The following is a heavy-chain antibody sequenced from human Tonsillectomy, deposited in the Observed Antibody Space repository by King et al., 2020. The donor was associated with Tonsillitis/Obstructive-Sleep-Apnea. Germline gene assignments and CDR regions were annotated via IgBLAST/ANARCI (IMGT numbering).Heavy chain of an antibody. Sequence: QLVQSGAEVKKPGASLKISCKGSGYSFSSYWIGWVRQMPGKGLEWMGIVYPGDSDTKYSPSFQGQVTISADKSISTAYLQWSSLKASDTAMYYCARKLFWRGAHGDYRGYFDLCGRGTLVTVSS. J-gene: IGHJ2*01. CDR3: ARKLFWRGAHGDYRGYFDL. CDR1: GYSFSSYW. V-gene: IGHV5-51*03. D-gene: IGHD4-17*01. CDR2: VYPGDSDT.